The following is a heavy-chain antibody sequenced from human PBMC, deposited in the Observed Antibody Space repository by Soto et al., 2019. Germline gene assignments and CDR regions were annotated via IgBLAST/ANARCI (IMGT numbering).Heavy chain of an antibody. D-gene: IGHD3-10*01. CDR2: IYYSGST. CDR3: ARDLGYYGSGSSLIDYYYYYGMDV. V-gene: IGHV4-59*01. CDR1: GVSISSYY. Sequence: SETLSLTCTVSGVSISSYYWSWIRQPPGKGLEWIGYIYYSGSTNYNPSLKSRVTISVDTSKNQFSLKLSSVTAADTAVYYCARDLGYYGSGSSLIDYYYYYGMDVWGQGTTVTVSS. J-gene: IGHJ6*02.